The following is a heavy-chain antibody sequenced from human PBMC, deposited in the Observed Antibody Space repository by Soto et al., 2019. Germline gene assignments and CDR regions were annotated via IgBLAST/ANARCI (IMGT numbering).Heavy chain of an antibody. Sequence: QVQLVESGGGVVQPGRSLRLSCAASGFTFSSYGMHWVSQAPGKGLEWVAVIWYDGSNKYYADSVKGRFTISRDNSKNTLYLHMNSLRAEDTAVYYCARVGGYCSSTSCYARAYFDYWGQGTLVTVSS. CDR1: GFTFSSYG. CDR3: ARVGGYCSSTSCYARAYFDY. CDR2: IWYDGSNK. V-gene: IGHV3-33*01. J-gene: IGHJ4*02. D-gene: IGHD2-2*01.